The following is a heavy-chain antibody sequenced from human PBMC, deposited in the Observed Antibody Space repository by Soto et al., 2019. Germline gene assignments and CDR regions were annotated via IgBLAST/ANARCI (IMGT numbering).Heavy chain of an antibody. D-gene: IGHD6-13*01. CDR3: ARVLRELVRSYYGMDV. Sequence: TSETLSLTCAVYGGSFSGYYWSWIRQPPGKGLEWIGEINHSGSTNYNPSLKSRVTISVDTSKNQFSLKLSSVTAADTAVYYCARVLRELVRSYYGMDVWGQGTMVTVSS. CDR1: GGSFSGYY. CDR2: INHSGST. J-gene: IGHJ6*02. V-gene: IGHV4-34*01.